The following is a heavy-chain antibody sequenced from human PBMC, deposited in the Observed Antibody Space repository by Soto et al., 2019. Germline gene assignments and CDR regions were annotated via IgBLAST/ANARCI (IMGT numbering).Heavy chain of an antibody. CDR3: ARVSARYYYYYMDV. CDR1: GFTFSSYS. Sequence: PGGSLRLSCAASGFTFSSYSMNWVRQAPGKGLEWVSSISSSSSYIYYADSVKGRFTISRDNAKNSLYLQMNSLRAEDTAVYYCARVSARYYYYYMDVWGKGTTVTVSS. V-gene: IGHV3-21*01. CDR2: ISSSSSYI. J-gene: IGHJ6*03.